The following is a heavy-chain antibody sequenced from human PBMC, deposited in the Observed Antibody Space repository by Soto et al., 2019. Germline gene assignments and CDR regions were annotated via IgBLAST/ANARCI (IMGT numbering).Heavy chain of an antibody. J-gene: IGHJ5*02. Sequence: SGPTLVKPTQTLTLTCTFSGFSLSTSGVGVGWIRQPPGKALEWLALIYWDDDKRYSPSLKSRLTITKDTSKNQVVLTMTNMDPVDTATYYCAHRRPVSNSSGHHVFDPWGQGTLVTVSS. CDR3: AHRRPVSNSSGHHVFDP. D-gene: IGHD6-19*01. V-gene: IGHV2-5*02. CDR2: IYWDDDK. CDR1: GFSLSTSGVG.